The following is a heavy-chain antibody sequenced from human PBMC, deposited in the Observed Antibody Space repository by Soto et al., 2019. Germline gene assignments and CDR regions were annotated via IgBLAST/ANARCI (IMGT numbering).Heavy chain of an antibody. CDR3: AAGDSSGYYGG. D-gene: IGHD3-22*01. V-gene: IGHV1-58*01. J-gene: IGHJ4*02. Sequence: ASVKVSCKASGFTFTSSSVQWVRQARGQRLEWIGWITVGTGNTNYAQKFQERVTITRDMSTSTAYMELSNLRSEDTAVYYCAAGDSSGYYGGWGQGTQVTVSS. CDR1: GFTFTSSS. CDR2: ITVGTGNT.